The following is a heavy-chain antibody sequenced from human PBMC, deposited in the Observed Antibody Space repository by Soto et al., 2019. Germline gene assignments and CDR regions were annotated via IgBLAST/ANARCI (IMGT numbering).Heavy chain of an antibody. J-gene: IGHJ4*02. CDR3: ARSRSVDTMMVDY. CDR2: ISTSSRYI. CDR1: GFTFSSYT. Sequence: LRLSCAASGFTFSSYTMIWVRQAPGQGLEWLSTISTSSRYIYYADSVKGRFIISRDNAKNSLYLQVNSLRAEDTAVYYCARSRSVDTMMVDYWGQGTLVTVSS. D-gene: IGHD5-18*01. V-gene: IGHV3-21*06.